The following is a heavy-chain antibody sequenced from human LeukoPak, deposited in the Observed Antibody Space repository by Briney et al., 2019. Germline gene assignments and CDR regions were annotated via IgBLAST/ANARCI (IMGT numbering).Heavy chain of an antibody. D-gene: IGHD2-15*01. CDR2: INHSGST. Sequence: PSETLSHTCAVYGGSFSGYYWSWIRQPPGKGLEWIGEINHSGSTNYNPSLKSRVTISVDTSKNQFSLKLSSVTAADTAVYYCASGLPRSFDYWGQGTLVTVSS. CDR1: GGSFSGYY. V-gene: IGHV4-34*01. CDR3: ASGLPRSFDY. J-gene: IGHJ4*02.